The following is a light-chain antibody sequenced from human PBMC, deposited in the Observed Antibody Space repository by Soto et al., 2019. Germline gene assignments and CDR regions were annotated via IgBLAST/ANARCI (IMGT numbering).Light chain of an antibody. CDR2: DGS. CDR3: QQSYWTPPT. CDR1: QQFTSY. Sequence: DIQMTQSPPSLSASVGDRVTINCRASQQFTSYVNWYQQKDGKAPKLLISDGSTLQTGVPPRFSGTGSGTDFTLTVNGLQPEDFATYYCQQSYWTPPTFGQWTTVEVK. J-gene: IGKJ1*01. V-gene: IGKV1-39*01.